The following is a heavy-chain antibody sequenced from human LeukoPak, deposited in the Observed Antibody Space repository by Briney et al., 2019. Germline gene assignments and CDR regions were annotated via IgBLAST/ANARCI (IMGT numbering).Heavy chain of an antibody. CDR3: ARGGAIVVVPAARSNWFDP. D-gene: IGHD2-2*01. V-gene: IGHV4-34*01. CDR1: GGSFSGYY. J-gene: IGHJ5*02. CDR2: INHSGST. Sequence: SETLSLTCAVYGGSFSGYYWSWIRRPPGKGLEWIGEINHSGSTNYNPSLKSRVTISVDTPKNQFSLKLSSVTAADTAVYYCARGGAIVVVPAARSNWFDPWGQGTLVTVSS.